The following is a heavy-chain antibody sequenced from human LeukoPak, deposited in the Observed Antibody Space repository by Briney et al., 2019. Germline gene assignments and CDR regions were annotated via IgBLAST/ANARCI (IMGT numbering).Heavy chain of an antibody. V-gene: IGHV4-38-2*02. J-gene: IGHJ5*02. CDR2: ISQSGST. Sequence: SETLSLTCTVSGYSISSTYHWGWIRQSPGKGLEWIGSISQSGSTYYNPSLKSRVTISVDTSKNQFSLKRNSVSAADTAVYYCARVGYDFWRGGFDPWGQGTLVTVSS. D-gene: IGHD3-3*01. CDR1: GYSISSTYH. CDR3: ARVGYDFWRGGFDP.